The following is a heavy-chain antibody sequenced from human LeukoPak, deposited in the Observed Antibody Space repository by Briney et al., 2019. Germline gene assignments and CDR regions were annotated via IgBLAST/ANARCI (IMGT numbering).Heavy chain of an antibody. CDR2: IYYSGST. CDR3: ARVLYGTFGYGFLSRIDP. J-gene: IGHJ5*02. V-gene: IGHV4-59*01. CDR1: GGSISSYY. Sequence: SETLSLTCTVSGGSISSYYWSWIRQPPGKGLEWIGYIYYSGSTNYNPSLKSRVTISVDTSKNQFSLKLSSVTAADTAVYYCARVLYGTFGYGFLSRIDPWGQGTLVTVSS. D-gene: IGHD5-18*01.